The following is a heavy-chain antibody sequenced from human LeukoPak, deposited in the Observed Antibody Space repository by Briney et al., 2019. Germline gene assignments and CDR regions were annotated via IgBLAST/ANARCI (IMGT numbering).Heavy chain of an antibody. CDR3: ARAPRSQKLSLLHAFDI. J-gene: IGHJ3*02. CDR2: ISFTGNTI. Sequence: GGSLRLSCAASGFTFSDYEMNWVRQAPGKGLEWVSYISFTGNTIKYADSVKGRFTISRDNAKNSLYLQMNSLRAEDTAVYYCARAPRSQKLSLLHAFDIWGQGTMVTVSS. V-gene: IGHV3-48*03. CDR1: GFTFSDYE. D-gene: IGHD3-16*02.